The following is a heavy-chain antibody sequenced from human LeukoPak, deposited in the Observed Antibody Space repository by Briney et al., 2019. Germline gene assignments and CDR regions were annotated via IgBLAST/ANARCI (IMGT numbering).Heavy chain of an antibody. CDR2: IYYSGST. CDR3: ARDPAVIYYYYGMDV. CDR1: GGSISSGDYY. D-gene: IGHD2-21*01. Sequence: PSETLSLTCTVSGGSISSGDYYWSWIRQPPGKGLEWIGYIYYSGSTYYNPSLKSRVTISVDTSKNQFSLKLSSVTAADTAVYYCARDPAVIYYYYGMDVRGQGTTVTVSS. V-gene: IGHV4-30-4*01. J-gene: IGHJ6*02.